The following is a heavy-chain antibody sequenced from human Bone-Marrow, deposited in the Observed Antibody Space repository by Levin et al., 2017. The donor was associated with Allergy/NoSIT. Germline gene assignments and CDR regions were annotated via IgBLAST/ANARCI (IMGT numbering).Heavy chain of an antibody. D-gene: IGHD3-10*01. CDR1: GASVNTYY. Sequence: SETLSLTCSVSGASVNTYYWGWIRQSPGEGLEWIGYIHYTTGTTNYSPSLKSRVTISADTSKNQFSLNVNSVTAADTAVYYCATSKVDYYKRGALSSYCYDCWGQGILVTVSS. V-gene: IGHV4-59*02. J-gene: IGHJ4*02. CDR3: ATSKVDYYKRGALSSYCYDC. CDR2: IHYTTGTT.